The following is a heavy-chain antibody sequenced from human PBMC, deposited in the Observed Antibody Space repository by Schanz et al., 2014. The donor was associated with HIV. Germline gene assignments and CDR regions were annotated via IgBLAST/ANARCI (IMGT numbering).Heavy chain of an antibody. CDR3: ATSTPYYYDPDALDI. CDR2: LVPISTTA. CDR1: GGTFSSYA. Sequence: QVQLVQSGAEVKKPGSSVKVSCKASGGTFSSYAISWVRQAPGQGPQWMGGLVPISTTANYAQTFQGRVTLTADKSTNTAYMELSRLHSEDTAIYYCATSTPYYYDPDALDIWGQGTMVIVSS. D-gene: IGHD3-22*01. V-gene: IGHV1-69*06. J-gene: IGHJ3*02.